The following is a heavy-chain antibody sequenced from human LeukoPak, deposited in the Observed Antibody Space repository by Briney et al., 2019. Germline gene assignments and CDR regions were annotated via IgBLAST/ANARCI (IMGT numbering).Heavy chain of an antibody. V-gene: IGHV3-48*04. Sequence: GGSLRLSCAASGFAFSSYSMNWVRQAPGKGLEWVSYISSASGSIYYADSVKGRFTISRDNAKNSLFLQMNSLRAEDTAVYYCARLPAYCSSTSCYYDYWGQGTLVTVSS. D-gene: IGHD2-2*01. CDR2: ISSASGSI. J-gene: IGHJ4*02. CDR3: ARLPAYCSSTSCYYDY. CDR1: GFAFSSYS.